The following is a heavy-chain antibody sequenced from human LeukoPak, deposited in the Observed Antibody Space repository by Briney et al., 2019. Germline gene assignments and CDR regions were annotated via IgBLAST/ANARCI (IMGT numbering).Heavy chain of an antibody. CDR1: DDSISDYY. CDR3: ARGSGIHAWNLQH. CDR2: TRYGGTT. D-gene: IGHD1-1*01. V-gene: IGHV4-59*01. Sequence: SETLSLTCSVSDDSISDYYWCWIRQPPGRGLEWIGYTRYGGTTSQNPSLKGRVTMSVDASKNRLSLRLTSVTAADTAVYYCARGSGIHAWNLQHWGQGILVTVSS. J-gene: IGHJ1*01.